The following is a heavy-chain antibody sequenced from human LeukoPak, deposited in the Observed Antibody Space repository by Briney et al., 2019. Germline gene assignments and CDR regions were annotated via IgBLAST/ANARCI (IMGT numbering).Heavy chain of an antibody. Sequence: GGSLRLSCAASGFTFSSYAMSWVRQAPGKGLEWVSAISGSGGSTYYADSVKGRFTISRDNSKNTLYLQMNSLRAEDTAVYYCARDPLSGYGVDYYYYGMDVWGQGTTVTVSS. CDR3: ARDPLSGYGVDYYYYGMDV. CDR2: ISGSGGST. J-gene: IGHJ6*02. V-gene: IGHV3-23*01. CDR1: GFTFSSYA. D-gene: IGHD3-22*01.